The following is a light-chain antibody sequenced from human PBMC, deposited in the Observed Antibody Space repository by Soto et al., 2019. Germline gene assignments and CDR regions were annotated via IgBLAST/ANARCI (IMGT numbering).Light chain of an antibody. V-gene: IGKV3-20*01. Sequence: EIVLTQSPGTLSLSPGDRATLSCRASQTINNNYFAWYQQRPGQAPRLLVFGTSSRAPGIPVRFIGSGSGTDFTLTLTRLEPKDLALYYCHHYETSALTFGGGTKVEI. J-gene: IGKJ4*01. CDR3: HHYETSALT. CDR2: GTS. CDR1: QTINNNY.